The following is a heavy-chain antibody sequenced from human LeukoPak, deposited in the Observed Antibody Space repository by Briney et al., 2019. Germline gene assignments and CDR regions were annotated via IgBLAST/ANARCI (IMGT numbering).Heavy chain of an antibody. CDR1: GYTFTSYY. CDR2: INPSGGST. J-gene: IGHJ3*02. V-gene: IGHV1-46*01. CDR3: AREDGYDWGEHI. D-gene: IGHD5-24*01. Sequence: ASVKVYCKASGYTFTSYYMHWGRQAPGQGLEWMGIINPSGGSTSYAQKFQGRVTMTRDTSTSTVYMELSSLRSEDTAVYYCAREDGYDWGEHIWGQGTMVTVSS.